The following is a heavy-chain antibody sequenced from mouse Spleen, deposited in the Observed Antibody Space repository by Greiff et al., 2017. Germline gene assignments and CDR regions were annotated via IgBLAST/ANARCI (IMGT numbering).Heavy chain of an antibody. CDR1: GFTFSSYA. D-gene: IGHD1-1*01. Sequence: EVQVVESGGGLVKPGGSLKLSCAASGFTFSSYAMSWVRQTPEKRLEWVATISSGGGNTYYPDSVKGRFTISRDNAKNTLYLQMSSLKSEDTAMYYCAKRDYYGSSTGYFDVWGAGTTVTVSS. J-gene: IGHJ1*01. V-gene: IGHV5-9-3*01. CDR3: AKRDYYGSSTGYFDV. CDR2: ISSGGGNT.